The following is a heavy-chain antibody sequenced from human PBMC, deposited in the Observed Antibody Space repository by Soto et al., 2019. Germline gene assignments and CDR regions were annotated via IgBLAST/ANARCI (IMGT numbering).Heavy chain of an antibody. D-gene: IGHD6-13*01. CDR3: VRDTMRASAAASLDY. J-gene: IGHJ4*02. V-gene: IGHV3-48*03. CDR2: ISVSGNII. CDR1: GFTFSTYE. Sequence: EVQLVESGGGLVQPGGSLRLSCVASGFTFSTYEFNWVRQAPGRGLEWISYISVSGNIIKYADSVKGRFTISRDNAENSLHLHMGSLRVDDTAVYFCVRDTMRASAAASLDYWGQGTQVIVSS.